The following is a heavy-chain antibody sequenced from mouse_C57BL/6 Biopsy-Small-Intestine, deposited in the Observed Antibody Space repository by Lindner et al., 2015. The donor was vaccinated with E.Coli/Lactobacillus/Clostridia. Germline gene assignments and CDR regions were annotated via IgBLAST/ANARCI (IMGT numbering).Heavy chain of an antibody. V-gene: IGHV10-3*01. CDR2: IRSKSSNYAT. J-gene: IGHJ2*01. CDR1: GFTFNTYA. D-gene: IGHD2-3*01. CDR3: VREGWLLRGYYFDY. Sequence: VQLQESGGGLVQPKGSLKLSCAASGFTFNTYAMHWVRQAPGKGLEWVARIRSKSSNYATYYADSVKDRFTISRDDSQSMLYLQMNNLKTEDTAMYYCVREGWLLRGYYFDYWGQGTTLTVSS.